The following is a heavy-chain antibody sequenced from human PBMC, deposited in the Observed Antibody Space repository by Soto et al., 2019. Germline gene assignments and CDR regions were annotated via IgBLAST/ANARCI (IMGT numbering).Heavy chain of an antibody. D-gene: IGHD3-10*01. CDR1: GFTFSSYA. Sequence: GGSLRLSCAASGFTFSSYAMSWVRQAPGKGLEWVSAISGSGGSTYYADSVKGRFTISRDNSKNTLYLQMNSLRAEDTAVYYCANFRAPLHRRFETNIHYWGQGTLVTVSS. J-gene: IGHJ4*02. V-gene: IGHV3-23*01. CDR2: ISGSGGST. CDR3: ANFRAPLHRRFETNIHY.